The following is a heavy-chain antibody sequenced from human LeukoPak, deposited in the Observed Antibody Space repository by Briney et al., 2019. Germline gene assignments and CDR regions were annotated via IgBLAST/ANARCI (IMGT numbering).Heavy chain of an antibody. V-gene: IGHV3-74*01. CDR2: INSDGSST. CDR3: ARGRGHSSADY. D-gene: IGHD6-19*01. Sequence: GGSLRLSCAASGFTFSSYWMHWVRQAPREGLVWVSRINSDGSSTSYADSVKGRFTISRENAKNTLYLQMNSLRAEDTAVYYCARGRGHSSADYWGQGTLVTVSS. CDR1: GFTFSSYW. J-gene: IGHJ4*02.